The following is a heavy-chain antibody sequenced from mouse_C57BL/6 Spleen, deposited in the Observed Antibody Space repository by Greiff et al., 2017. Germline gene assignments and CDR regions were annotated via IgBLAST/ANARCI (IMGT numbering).Heavy chain of an antibody. J-gene: IGHJ1*03. CDR3: ARGDYDGLRADD. CDR2: INPSSGYT. Sequence: QVQLQQSGAELAKPGASVKLSCKASGYTFTSYWMHWVKQRPGQGLEWIGYINPSSGYTKYNQTIKDKDTLTEDKSSSTAYMQLSSLTYEDSAVYYCARGDYDGLRADDWGTGTTLTVSS. CDR1: GYTFTSYW. V-gene: IGHV1-7*01. D-gene: IGHD2-4*01.